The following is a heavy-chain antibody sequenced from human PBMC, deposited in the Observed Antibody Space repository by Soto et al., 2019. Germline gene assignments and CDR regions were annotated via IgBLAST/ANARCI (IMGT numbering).Heavy chain of an antibody. V-gene: IGHV4-59*08. CDR2: IYYSGST. Sequence: PAETLSLTCTVSGGSISSYYWIWIRQPPGKGLEWIGSIYYSGSTYYNPSLKSRVTISVDTSKNQFSLKLSSVTAADTAVYYCARHIEAAGDLNWFDPWGQGTLVTVSS. J-gene: IGHJ5*02. CDR3: ARHIEAAGDLNWFDP. D-gene: IGHD6-13*01. CDR1: GGSISSYY.